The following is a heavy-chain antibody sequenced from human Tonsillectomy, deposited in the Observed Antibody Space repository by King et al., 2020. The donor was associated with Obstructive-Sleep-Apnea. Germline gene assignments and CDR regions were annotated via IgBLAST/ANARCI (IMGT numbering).Heavy chain of an antibody. J-gene: IGHJ6*02. Sequence: QVQLQESCPGLVKPSETLSLTCTVSGGSISSSSYYWGWIRQPPGKGLEWIVSIYYSGSTYSNPPLKSRVTISVDTSKNQFSLKLSSVTAADTAVYYCASGDYDILTGSLYYYGMDVWGQGTTVTVSS. CDR3: ASGDYDILTGSLYYYGMDV. V-gene: IGHV4-39*07. CDR1: GGSISSSSYY. D-gene: IGHD3-9*01. CDR2: IYYSGST.